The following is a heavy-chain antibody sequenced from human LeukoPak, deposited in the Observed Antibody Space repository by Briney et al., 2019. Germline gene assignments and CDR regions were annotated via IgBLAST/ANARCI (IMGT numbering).Heavy chain of an antibody. CDR3: ARDFGYEGDY. CDR2: VRYDESTK. V-gene: IGHV3-30*02. CDR1: GFTFSNYG. Sequence: GGSLRLSCAASGFTFSNYGMHWVRQAPGKGLEWVAFVRYDESTKFYADSVKGRFTISRDNAKNSLYLQMNSLRAEDTAVYYCARDFGYEGDYWGQGTLVTVSS. D-gene: IGHD2-2*01. J-gene: IGHJ4*02.